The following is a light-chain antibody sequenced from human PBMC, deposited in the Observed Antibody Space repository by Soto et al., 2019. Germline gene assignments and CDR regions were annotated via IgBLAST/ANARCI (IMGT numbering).Light chain of an antibody. CDR3: QQYHNWPIT. V-gene: IGKV3-15*01. J-gene: IGKJ5*01. CDR1: QSVSSN. Sequence: EIVMTQSPATLSVSSGERATLYCRASQSVSSNLAWHQQKPGQGPRILMYDASTRATGISARFSGSGSGTEFTLTISSLQSEDFAVYYCQQYHNWPITFGQGTRLEI. CDR2: DAS.